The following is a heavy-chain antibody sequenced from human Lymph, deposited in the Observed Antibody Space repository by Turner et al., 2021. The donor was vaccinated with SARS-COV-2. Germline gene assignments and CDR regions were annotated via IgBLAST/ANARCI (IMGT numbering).Heavy chain of an antibody. CDR1: GYTLTELS. CDR2: FDPEDGET. D-gene: IGHD2-15*01. Sequence: QVQLVQSGAERKKPGASMKVSCKVSGYTLTELSMHWVRQAPGKGLEWVGGFDPEDGETIYAQKFQGRVTMTEDTSTDTAYMELSSLRSEDTAVYYCATVLCSGGSCYYYGMDVWGQGTTVTVSS. CDR3: ATVLCSGGSCYYYGMDV. J-gene: IGHJ6*02. V-gene: IGHV1-24*01.